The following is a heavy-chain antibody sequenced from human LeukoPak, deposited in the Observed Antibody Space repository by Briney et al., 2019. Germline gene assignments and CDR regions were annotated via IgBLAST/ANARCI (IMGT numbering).Heavy chain of an antibody. V-gene: IGHV3-23*01. CDR3: AKDLSGVLTTFDY. Sequence: GGTLRLSCAASGFTFSSYGMSWARQAPGKGLEWVSAISGSGGSTYYADSVKGRFTLSRDNSRNTLYLQMNSLRAEDTAIYYCAKDLSGVLTTFDYWGQGTLVTVSS. J-gene: IGHJ4*02. D-gene: IGHD3-9*01. CDR2: ISGSGGST. CDR1: GFTFSSYG.